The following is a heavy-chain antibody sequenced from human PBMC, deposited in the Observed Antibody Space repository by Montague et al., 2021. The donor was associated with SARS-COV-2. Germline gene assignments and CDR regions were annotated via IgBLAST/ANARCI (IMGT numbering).Heavy chain of an antibody. J-gene: IGHJ4*02. CDR3: GSDTTAYFRFDY. D-gene: IGHD3-9*01. V-gene: IGHV4-39*07. Sequence: SETLSLTCTVSGASVGGYPCCWGWERPPPGKDLQWIVSIYYSGTTHYNPSLRSRVTISLDTSKNRVSLRLTSVTAADTAFYYCGSDTTAYFRFDYWGRGTLVSVSS. CDR1: GASVGGYPCC. CDR2: IYYSGTT.